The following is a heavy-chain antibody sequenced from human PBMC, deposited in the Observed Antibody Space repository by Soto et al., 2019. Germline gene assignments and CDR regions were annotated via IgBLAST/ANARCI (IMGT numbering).Heavy chain of an antibody. CDR2: IYWDDDK. Sequence: SGPTLVNPTQTLTLTCTFSGFSLSTSGVGVGWIRQPPGKALEWLALIYWDDDKRYSPSLKSRLTITKDTSKNQVVLTMTNMDPVDTATYYCAHLIVVAVAAQKIDAYGMDVWGQGTTVTVSS. D-gene: IGHD2-15*01. V-gene: IGHV2-5*02. CDR1: GFSLSTSGVG. J-gene: IGHJ6*02. CDR3: AHLIVVAVAAQKIDAYGMDV.